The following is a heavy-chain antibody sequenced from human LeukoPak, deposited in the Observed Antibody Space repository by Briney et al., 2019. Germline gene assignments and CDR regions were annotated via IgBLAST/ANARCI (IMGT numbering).Heavy chain of an antibody. J-gene: IGHJ4*02. CDR3: ASRKKGMATAGFDY. D-gene: IGHD5-24*01. CDR2: IYPGDSDT. CDR1: GYSFTSYW. V-gene: IGHV5-51*01. Sequence: GESLKISCKGSGYSFTSYWIGWVRQMLGKGLEWMGIIYPGDSDTRYSPSFQGQVTISAEKSISTAYLQWSSLEASDTALYYCASRKKGMATAGFDYWGQGTLVTVSS.